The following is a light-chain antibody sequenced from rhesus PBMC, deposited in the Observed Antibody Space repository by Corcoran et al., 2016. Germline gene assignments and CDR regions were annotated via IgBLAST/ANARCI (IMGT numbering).Light chain of an antibody. CDR1: QSVNSY. V-gene: IGKV3-24*04. J-gene: IGKJ3*01. CDR3: LQSSNWRHIH. Sequence: EIVMTQSPATLALSPGERATLSCRASQSVNSYLAWYQQKPGQARRLLNYGASSRAAGIPDRVSGSGSGTEFTLTISSLGPEDVGVYFCLQSSNWRHIHFGPGTKLDIK. CDR2: GAS.